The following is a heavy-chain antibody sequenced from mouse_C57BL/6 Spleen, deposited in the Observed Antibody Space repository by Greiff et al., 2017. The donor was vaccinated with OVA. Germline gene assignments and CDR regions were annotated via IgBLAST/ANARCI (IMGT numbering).Heavy chain of an antibody. V-gene: IGHV2-2*01. CDR2: IWSGGST. J-gene: IGHJ2*01. CDR1: GFSLTSYG. D-gene: IGHD1-1*01. CDR3: ARGVLLEYFDY. Sequence: VMLVESGPGLVQPSQSLSITCTVSGFSLTSYGVHWVRQSPGKGLEWLGVIWSGGSTDSNAAFISRLSISKDNSKIQFFFKMNSLQADDTAIYYCARGVLLEYFDYWGQGTTLTVSS.